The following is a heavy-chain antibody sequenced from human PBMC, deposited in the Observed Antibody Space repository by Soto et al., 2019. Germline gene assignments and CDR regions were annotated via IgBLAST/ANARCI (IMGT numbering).Heavy chain of an antibody. V-gene: IGHV4-59*01. Sequence: SETLSLTCTVSSGSISSYYWSWIRQPPGKGLEWIGYIYYSGSTNYNPSLKSRVTISVKTSKNQVSLKLSSVTAADTAVYYCARGPRRGYSYGYPYYYYMDVWGKGTTVTVSS. CDR2: IYYSGST. J-gene: IGHJ6*03. D-gene: IGHD5-18*01. CDR1: SGSISSYY. CDR3: ARGPRRGYSYGYPYYYYMDV.